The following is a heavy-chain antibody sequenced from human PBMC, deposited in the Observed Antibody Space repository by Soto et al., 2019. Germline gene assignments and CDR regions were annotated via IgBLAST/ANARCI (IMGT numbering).Heavy chain of an antibody. D-gene: IGHD3-3*01. V-gene: IGHV1-69*01. Sequence: QVQLVQSGAEVKKPGSSVKVSCKASGGTFSSYAISWVRQAPGQGLEWMGGIIPIFGTANYAQKVQGRVTITADESTSTAYMELSSVRSDDTAVYYCARELLRFLEWLSPDGMDVWGQGPTVTVS. J-gene: IGHJ6*02. CDR2: IIPIFGTA. CDR1: GGTFSSYA. CDR3: ARELLRFLEWLSPDGMDV.